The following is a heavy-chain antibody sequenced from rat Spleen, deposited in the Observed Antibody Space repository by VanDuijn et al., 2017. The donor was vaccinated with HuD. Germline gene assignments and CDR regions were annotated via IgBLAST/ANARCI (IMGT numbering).Heavy chain of an antibody. J-gene: IGHJ2*01. CDR2: ISYDGSRT. CDR3: AKDLDYGPDY. CDR1: GFTFSDFY. D-gene: IGHD1-11*01. Sequence: EVQLVESGGGLVQPGRSLKLSCATSGFTFSDFYMAWVRQAPTKGLEWVATISYDGSRTYYRDSVKGRFTISRDNAENTVYLQMNSLRSEDTATYYCAKDLDYGPDYWGQGVMVTVSS. V-gene: IGHV5-7*01.